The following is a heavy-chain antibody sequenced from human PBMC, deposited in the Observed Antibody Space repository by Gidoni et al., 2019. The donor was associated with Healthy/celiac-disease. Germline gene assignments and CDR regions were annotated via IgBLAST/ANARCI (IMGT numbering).Heavy chain of an antibody. CDR2: MYYRGST. V-gene: IGHV4-59*01. J-gene: IGHJ4*02. D-gene: IGHD3-22*01. CDR1: GGSISSYY. Sequence: QVQLQESGPGLVKPSETLSLTCTVSGGSISSYYWSWIRQPPGKGLEWIGYMYYRGSTNYNPSLKNRVTISVDKSKNQFSLKLSSVTAADTAVYYCARAPSSGSSPWGQGTLVTVSS. CDR3: ARAPSSGSSP.